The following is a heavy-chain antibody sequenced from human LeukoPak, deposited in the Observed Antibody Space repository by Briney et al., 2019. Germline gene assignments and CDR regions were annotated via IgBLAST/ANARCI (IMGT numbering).Heavy chain of an antibody. V-gene: IGHV4-59*12. J-gene: IGHJ4*02. Sequence: SETLSLTCTVSGGSISSYYWSWIRQPPGKGLEWIGYIYYSGSTNYNPSLKSRVTISVDTSKNQFSLKLSSVTAADTAVYYCARGEWLVRVRRVWYFDYWGQGTLVTVSS. D-gene: IGHD6-19*01. CDR3: ARGEWLVRVRRVWYFDY. CDR1: GGSISSYY. CDR2: IYYSGST.